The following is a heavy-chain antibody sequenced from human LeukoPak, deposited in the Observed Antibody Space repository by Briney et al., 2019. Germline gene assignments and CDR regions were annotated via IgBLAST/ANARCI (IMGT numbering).Heavy chain of an antibody. V-gene: IGHV4-34*01. J-gene: IGHJ4*02. CDR1: GGSFSGYY. Sequence: SETLSLTCAVYGGSFSGYYWSWIRQPPGKGLEWIGEINHSGSTNYNPSLKSRVTVSVDTSKNQSYLKLSSVTAADTAVYYYARGRFDFWSGPFAGDWGQGTLVTVSS. D-gene: IGHD3-3*01. CDR3: ARGRFDFWSGPFAGD. CDR2: INHSGST.